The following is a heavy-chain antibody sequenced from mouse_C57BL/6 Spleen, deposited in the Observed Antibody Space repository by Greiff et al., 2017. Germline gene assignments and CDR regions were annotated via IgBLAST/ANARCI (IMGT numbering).Heavy chain of an antibody. J-gene: IGHJ2*01. CDR2: IDPSDSET. Sequence: QVQLQQPGAELVRPGSSVKLSCKASGYTFTSYWMHWVKQRPIQGLEWIGNIDPSDSETHYNQKFKDKATLTVDKSSSTAYLQLSSLTSEDSAVYHCARRSYDYDMFDYWGQGPTLTVSS. D-gene: IGHD2-4*01. CDR1: GYTFTSYW. CDR3: ARRSYDYDMFDY. V-gene: IGHV1-52*01.